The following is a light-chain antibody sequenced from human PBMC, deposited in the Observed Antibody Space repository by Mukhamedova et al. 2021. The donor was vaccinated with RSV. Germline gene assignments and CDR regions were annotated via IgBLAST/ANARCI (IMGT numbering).Light chain of an antibody. V-gene: IGKV1-33*01. J-gene: IGKJ4*01. Sequence: WYQRRVHGKVPKLLIYAASTLQSGVPSRFSGSGSGTDFTFTISSLQPEDIATYYCQQYDNLLTFGGGTKVEIK. CDR3: QQYDNLLT. CDR2: AAS.